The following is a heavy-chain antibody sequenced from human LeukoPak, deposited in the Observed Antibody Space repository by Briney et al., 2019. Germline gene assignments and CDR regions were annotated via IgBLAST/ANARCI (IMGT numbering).Heavy chain of an antibody. D-gene: IGHD5-18*01. Sequence: PSETLSLTCTVSGGSISSYYWSWIRQPPGKGLEWIGYIYYSGSTNYNPSLKSRVTISVDTSKNQFSLKLSSVTAADTAVYYCARTPVGDGYSYGREGCYFDYWGQGTLVTVSS. V-gene: IGHV4-59*08. CDR2: IYYSGST. CDR3: ARTPVGDGYSYGREGCYFDY. J-gene: IGHJ4*02. CDR1: GGSISSYY.